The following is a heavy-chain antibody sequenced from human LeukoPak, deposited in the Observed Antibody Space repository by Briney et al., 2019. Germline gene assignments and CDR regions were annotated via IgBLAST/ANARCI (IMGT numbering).Heavy chain of an antibody. CDR3: ARSAYCGGDCYPTGFDP. CDR1: GYSFTSYW. CDR2: IYPGDSDT. V-gene: IGHV5-51*01. Sequence: GESLKISCKGSGYSFTSYWIGWVRQMPGKGLEWMGIIYPGDSDTRYSPSFQGQVTISADKSISTAYLQWSSLKASDTAMYYCARSAYCGGDCYPTGFDPWAREPWSPSPQ. D-gene: IGHD2-21*02. J-gene: IGHJ5*02.